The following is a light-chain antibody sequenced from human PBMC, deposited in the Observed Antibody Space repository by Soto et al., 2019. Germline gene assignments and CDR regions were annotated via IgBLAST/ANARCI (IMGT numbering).Light chain of an antibody. CDR1: QDIRNF. CDR3: QEYSSVPV. Sequence: DIQMTQSPTSLSASVGDRVTITCRASQDIRNFVAWYQQKPGKAPKLLIYAASTLQSGVPSRFSGSGSGTDFTLTINSLQREDGATYSCQEYSSVPVFGPGTKVEIK. V-gene: IGKV1-27*01. CDR2: AAS. J-gene: IGKJ3*01.